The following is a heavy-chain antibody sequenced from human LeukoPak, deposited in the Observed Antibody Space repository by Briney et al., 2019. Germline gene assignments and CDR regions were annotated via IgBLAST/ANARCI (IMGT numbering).Heavy chain of an antibody. J-gene: IGHJ4*02. CDR1: GGSISSSSYY. V-gene: IGHV4-39*07. CDR2: IYYSGST. Sequence: SETLSLTCTVSGGSISSSSYYWGWIRQPPGKGLEWIGSIYYSGSTYYNPSLKSRVTISVDTSKNQFSLKLSSVTAADTAVYYCARAPASSSWSGPYYFDYWGQGTLVTVSS. CDR3: ARAPASSSWSGPYYFDY. D-gene: IGHD6-13*01.